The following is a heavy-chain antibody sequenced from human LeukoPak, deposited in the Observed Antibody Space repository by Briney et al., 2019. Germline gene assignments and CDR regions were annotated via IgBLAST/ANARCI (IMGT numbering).Heavy chain of an antibody. Sequence: GGSLRLSCAASGFTFSSYSMNWVRQAPGEGLEWVSYISSSSSTIYYADSVKGRFTISRDNAKNSLYLQMNSLRAEDTAVYYCARMGTTRFLEWFRGDYFDYWGQGTLVTVSS. D-gene: IGHD3-3*01. CDR3: ARMGTTRFLEWFRGDYFDY. V-gene: IGHV3-48*01. CDR1: GFTFSSYS. CDR2: ISSSSSTI. J-gene: IGHJ4*02.